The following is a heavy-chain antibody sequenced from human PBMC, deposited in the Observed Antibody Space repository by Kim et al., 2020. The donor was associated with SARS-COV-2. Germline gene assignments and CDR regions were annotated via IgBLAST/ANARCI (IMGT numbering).Heavy chain of an antibody. V-gene: IGHV3-23*01. CDR2: ISGSDGST. J-gene: IGHJ1*01. D-gene: IGHD2-15*01. Sequence: GGSLRLSCAASGFTFSAYSMAWVRQAPGKGLEWVSGISGSDGSTYYADSVKGRFLISRDTSKNTLHLQMNSLRADDTAVYYCAKHFGRSESEFQHWGQGSLVTVST. CDR3: AKHFGRSESEFQH. CDR1: GFTFSAYS.